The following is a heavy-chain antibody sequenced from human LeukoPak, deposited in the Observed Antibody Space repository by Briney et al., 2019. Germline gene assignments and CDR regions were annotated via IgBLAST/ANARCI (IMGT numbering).Heavy chain of an antibody. CDR2: INHSGST. D-gene: IGHD3-10*01. Sequence: SETLSLTCAVYGGSFSGYYWSWIRQPPGKGLEWIGEINHSGSTNYNPSVKSRVTISVDPSKNQFSPQLRSVTAADTAVYYCARVGLRIFGYYYGSGSYRVFDYWGQGTLVTVSS. J-gene: IGHJ4*02. V-gene: IGHV4-34*01. CDR3: ARVGLRIFGYYYGSGSYRVFDY. CDR1: GGSFSGYY.